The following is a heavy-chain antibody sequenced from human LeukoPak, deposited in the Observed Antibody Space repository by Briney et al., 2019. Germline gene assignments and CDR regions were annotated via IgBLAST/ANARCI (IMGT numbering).Heavy chain of an antibody. Sequence: SETLSLTCTVSGYSISSGYYWGWIRQPPGKGLEWIGSNYHSGSTYYNPSLKSRVTISVDTSKNKFSLNLSSVTAADTAVYYCARDVGHYYGSGSYSKIDYWGQGTLVTVSS. V-gene: IGHV4-38-2*02. CDR3: ARDVGHYYGSGSYSKIDY. CDR2: NYHSGST. J-gene: IGHJ4*02. CDR1: GYSISSGYY. D-gene: IGHD3-10*01.